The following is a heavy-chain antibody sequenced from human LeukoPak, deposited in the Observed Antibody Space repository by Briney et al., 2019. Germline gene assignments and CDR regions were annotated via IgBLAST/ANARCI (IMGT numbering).Heavy chain of an antibody. CDR2: INPNNGET. CDR3: ARSQFRTTNSGAWGFRP. CDR1: GYTFTGYY. J-gene: IGHJ1*01. V-gene: IGHV1-2*02. D-gene: IGHD3-16*01. Sequence: GASVKVSCKASGYTFTGYYMHWVRQAPGQGLEWMAWINPNNGETKIAQKFQGRVILTRDTSINTAYMQLSSLRPDDTAVYYCARSQFRTTNSGAWGFRPWGQGTLVTVTS.